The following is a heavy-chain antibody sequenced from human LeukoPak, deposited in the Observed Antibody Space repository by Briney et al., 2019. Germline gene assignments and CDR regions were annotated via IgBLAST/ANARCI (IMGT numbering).Heavy chain of an antibody. J-gene: IGHJ5*02. CDR1: GYIFTGYY. CDR3: ARERTAARNWFDP. CDR2: INPNSGGT. Sequence: ASVKVSCKASGYIFTGYYMHWVRQAPGQGLEWMGWINPNSGGTNYAQKFQGRVTMTRDTSISTAYMELSRLRSDDTAVYYCARERTAARNWFDPWGQGTLVTVSS. V-gene: IGHV1-2*02. D-gene: IGHD6-6*01.